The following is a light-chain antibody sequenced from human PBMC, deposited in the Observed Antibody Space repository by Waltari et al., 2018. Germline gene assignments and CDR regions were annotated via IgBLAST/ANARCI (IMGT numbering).Light chain of an antibody. V-gene: IGKV1-5*03. Sequence: DIQVTQSPSTLSAPVGDRVPITCRASQSIVVWLAWYQQKPGKAPRLIIYKASYLESGVPSRFSGSASGTAFTLTISSLQADDFATYYCLQYNSYPWTFGQGTTVEIK. J-gene: IGKJ1*01. CDR2: KAS. CDR3: LQYNSYPWT. CDR1: QSIVVW.